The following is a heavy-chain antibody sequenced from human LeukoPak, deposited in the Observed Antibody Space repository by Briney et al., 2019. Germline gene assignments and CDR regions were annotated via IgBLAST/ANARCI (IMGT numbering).Heavy chain of an antibody. Sequence: GGSLRLSCAASGFTVSNNYMSWVRQTPGKGLEWVSVIYVGGSAYYADSVKGRFTISRDNAKNSLYLQMNSLRAEDTAVYYCARVLTFGELSLAPWGQGTLVTVSS. J-gene: IGHJ5*02. CDR1: GFTVSNNY. V-gene: IGHV3-53*01. CDR2: IYVGGSA. CDR3: ARVLTFGELSLAP. D-gene: IGHD3-10*01.